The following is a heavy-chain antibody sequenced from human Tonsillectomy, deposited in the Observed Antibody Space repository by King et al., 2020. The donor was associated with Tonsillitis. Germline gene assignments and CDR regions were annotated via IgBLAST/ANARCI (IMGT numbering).Heavy chain of an antibody. V-gene: IGHV5-51*01. CDR2: IYPRDYDT. CDR3: ARLDGYISG. J-gene: IGHJ4*02. CDR1: GYRFTRYW. D-gene: IGHD5-24*01. Sequence: QLVQSGAEVKKPGESLKISCKGSGYRFTRYWIGWVRQMPGEGLELMGIIYPRDYDTRYSPSFQGQVTISVDKSISTAYLQWRSLKASDTAIYYCARLDGYISGWGQGTLVTVSS.